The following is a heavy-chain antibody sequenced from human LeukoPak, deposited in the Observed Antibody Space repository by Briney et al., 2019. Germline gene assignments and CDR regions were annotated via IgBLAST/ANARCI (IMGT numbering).Heavy chain of an antibody. D-gene: IGHD3-16*01. Sequence: ASVKVSCKASGYTFTGYYMHWVRQAPGQGLEWMGWINPNSGGTNYAQKFQGRVTMTRDTSISTAYMELSRLGSDDTAVYYCARVGNRVWALGGCYYMDVWGKGTTVTVSS. V-gene: IGHV1-2*02. CDR2: INPNSGGT. CDR3: ARVGNRVWALGGCYYMDV. CDR1: GYTFTGYY. J-gene: IGHJ6*03.